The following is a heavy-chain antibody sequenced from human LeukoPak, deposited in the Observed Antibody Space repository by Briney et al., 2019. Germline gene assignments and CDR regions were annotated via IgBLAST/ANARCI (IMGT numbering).Heavy chain of an antibody. Sequence: SETLSLTCTVSGGSISSYYWSWIRQPPGKGLEWIGYIYYSGSTNYNPSLKSRVTISVDTSKNQFSLKLSSVTAADTAVYYCVRTNFGGSLFPFDYWGQGTLVTVSS. CDR1: GGSISSYY. CDR2: IYYSGST. CDR3: VRTNFGGSLFPFDY. V-gene: IGHV4-59*01. D-gene: IGHD1-26*01. J-gene: IGHJ4*02.